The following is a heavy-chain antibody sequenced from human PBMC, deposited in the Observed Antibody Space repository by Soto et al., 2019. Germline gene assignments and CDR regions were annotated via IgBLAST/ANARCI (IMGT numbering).Heavy chain of an antibody. D-gene: IGHD5-18*01. CDR1: GGSISSYY. V-gene: IGHV4-59*01. Sequence: SETLSLTCTVSGGSISSYYWSWIRQPPGKGLEWIGYIYYSGSTNYNPSLKSRVTISVDTSKNQFSLKLSSVTAADTAVYYCASLTVTKSKRGYSSRYYYYGMDVWGQGTTVTVSS. CDR3: ASLTVTKSKRGYSSRYYYYGMDV. CDR2: IYYSGST. J-gene: IGHJ6*02.